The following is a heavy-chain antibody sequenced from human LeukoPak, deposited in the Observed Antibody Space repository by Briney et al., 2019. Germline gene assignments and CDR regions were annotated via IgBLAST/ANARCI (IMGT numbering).Heavy chain of an antibody. V-gene: IGHV4-34*01. CDR2: INHSGYT. CDR3: ARQTGSGLFILP. J-gene: IGHJ4*02. D-gene: IGHD3/OR15-3a*01. Sequence: SETLSLTCAVYGGSFSGYYWRWIRQSPGKGLEWIGEINHSGYTNYNPSLKSRVTISVDTSKNQFSLRLTSVTAADTAVYYCARQTGSGLFILPGGQGTLVTVSS. CDR1: GGSFSGYY.